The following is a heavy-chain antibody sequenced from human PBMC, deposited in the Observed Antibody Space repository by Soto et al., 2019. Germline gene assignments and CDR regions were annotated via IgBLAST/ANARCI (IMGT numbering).Heavy chain of an antibody. J-gene: IGHJ5*02. V-gene: IGHV4-34*01. D-gene: IGHD3-3*01. Sequence: XLAGAIYSGSFNGYYWNWIRQPPVKGLEWIGEINHTGGTHYNPSLKSRVPMSVDTSKNQFSLRLSSVTAADTAIYYCATRITVFGLLIPPFDPWGQGTQVTVSS. CDR2: INHTGGT. CDR3: ATRITVFGLLIPPFDP. CDR1: SGSFNGYY.